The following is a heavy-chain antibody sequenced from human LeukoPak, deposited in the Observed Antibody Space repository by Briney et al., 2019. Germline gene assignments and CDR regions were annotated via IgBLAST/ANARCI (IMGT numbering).Heavy chain of an antibody. CDR3: ARDSIRDGTNSGFDY. CDR1: GYTFTGYY. D-gene: IGHD5-24*01. J-gene: IGHJ4*02. Sequence: ASVKVSCKASGYTFTGYYMHWVRQAPGQGLEWMGRIIPIFGTANYAQKFQGRVTITTDESTSTAYMELSSLRSEDTAVYYCARDSIRDGTNSGFDYWGQGTLVTVSS. CDR2: IIPIFGTA. V-gene: IGHV1-69*05.